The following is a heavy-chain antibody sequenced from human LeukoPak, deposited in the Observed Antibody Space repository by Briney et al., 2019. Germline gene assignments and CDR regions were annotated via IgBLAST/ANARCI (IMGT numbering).Heavy chain of an antibody. CDR2: IWYDGSNK. Sequence: GGSLRLSCAASGFTFSSYGMHWVRQAPGKGLEWVAVIWYDGSNKYYADSVKGRFTISRDNSKNTLYLQMNSLRAEDTAVYYCARDWWGTPHYYFDYWGQGTLVTVSS. CDR1: GFTFSSYG. J-gene: IGHJ4*02. CDR3: ARDWWGTPHYYFDY. V-gene: IGHV3-33*01. D-gene: IGHD2-15*01.